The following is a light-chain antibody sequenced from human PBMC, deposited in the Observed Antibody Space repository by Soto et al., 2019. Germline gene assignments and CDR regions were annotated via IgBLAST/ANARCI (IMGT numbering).Light chain of an antibody. Sequence: IQMPQSTSSVSASVGDRVIITCRASQGISSLLALYQQKPGKAPKLLIYAASSSQSGDTSRFSGSGSGTDFTLTISSLQPEDFATYYCQQANSILTHTFGGGTKVDIK. J-gene: IGKJ4*01. V-gene: IGKV1-12*01. CDR2: AAS. CDR1: QGISSL. CDR3: QQANSILTHT.